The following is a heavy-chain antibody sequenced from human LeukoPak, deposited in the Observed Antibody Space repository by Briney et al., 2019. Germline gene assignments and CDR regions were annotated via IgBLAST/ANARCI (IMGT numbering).Heavy chain of an antibody. CDR1: GFAFSNAW. Sequence: GGSLRLSCTASGFAFSNAWMNWVRQAPGKGLEWLGRIKTKSDGGTTDYVARGKGRFTFSRDDSTNTLYLQMNRLLSEDTAMYYCTTDWAHGVYDPLDYWGQGTLVTVSS. CDR2: IKTKSDGGTT. V-gene: IGHV3-15*01. D-gene: IGHD5/OR15-5a*01. CDR3: TTDWAHGVYDPLDY. J-gene: IGHJ4*02.